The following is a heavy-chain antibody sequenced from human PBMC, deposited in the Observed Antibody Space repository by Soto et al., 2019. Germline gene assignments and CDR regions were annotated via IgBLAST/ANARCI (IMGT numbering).Heavy chain of an antibody. CDR1: GGSMSSYY. Sequence: LSLTCSVSGGSMSSYYWTWIRQPAGKGLEWIERVYSSGGTHYNPSLKSRVTISLDTSKNQFSLRLISVTAADTAVYYCARGQRFSDWFDPWGQGTLVTVSS. D-gene: IGHD3-3*01. V-gene: IGHV4-4*07. CDR2: VYSSGGT. CDR3: ARGQRFSDWFDP. J-gene: IGHJ5*02.